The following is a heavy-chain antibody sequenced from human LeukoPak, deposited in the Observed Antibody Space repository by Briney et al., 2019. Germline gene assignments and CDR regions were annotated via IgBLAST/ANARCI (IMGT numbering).Heavy chain of an antibody. V-gene: IGHV3-7*01. J-gene: IGHJ4*02. CDR1: GFSFSRSW. D-gene: IGHD3-22*01. CDR2: INRDGSEK. CDR3: ATLPTAYTSGSLGY. Sequence: PGGSLRLSCEASGFSFSRSWMSWVRQGPGKGLEWVATINRDGSEKYYVDSVKGRFTISRDNPKNTLYLQMNSLRVEDTAVYYCATLPTAYTSGSLGYWGQGTLVTISS.